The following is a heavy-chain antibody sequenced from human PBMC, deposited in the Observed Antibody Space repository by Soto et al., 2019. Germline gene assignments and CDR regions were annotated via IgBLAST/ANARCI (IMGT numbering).Heavy chain of an antibody. J-gene: IGHJ4*02. D-gene: IGHD3-22*01. CDR2: IYNSGRT. Sequence: SETLSLTCTVCGGCISSSSWSWIRQPPGKGLEWIAFIYNSGRTNYNPSLKSRVTISVDTSKDQFSLTLSSVTAADTAVYYCGSWDSSGYSRLDYWGQGILVT. CDR3: GSWDSSGYSRLDY. V-gene: IGHV4-59*08. CDR1: GGCISSSS.